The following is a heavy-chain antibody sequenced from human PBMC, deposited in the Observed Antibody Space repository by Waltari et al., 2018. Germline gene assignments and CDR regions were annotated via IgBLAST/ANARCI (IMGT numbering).Heavy chain of an antibody. J-gene: IGHJ5*02. Sequence: QVQLVQSGAEVKKPGSSAKVSCKASGGTFSRYAISWVRQAPGPGLEWMGGIIPIFGTANYAQKFQGRVTITADESTSTAYMELSSLRSEDTAVYYCASSSGVGATSVEIDWFDPWGQGTLVTVSS. CDR1: GGTFSRYA. CDR3: ASSSGVGATSVEIDWFDP. CDR2: IIPIFGTA. V-gene: IGHV1-69*12. D-gene: IGHD1-26*01.